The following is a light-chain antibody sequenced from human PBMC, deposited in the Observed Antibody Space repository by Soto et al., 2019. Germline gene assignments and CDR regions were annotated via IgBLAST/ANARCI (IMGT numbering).Light chain of an antibody. CDR3: LLSYNGPYV. CDR1: TGAVTNGHY. V-gene: IGLV7-46*01. Sequence: AVVTQKPSLXVSPGVTVTLTCGSSTGAVTNGHYPYWFQQKPGQAHRTLIYDTTNRHSWTPDRFSGSLLGGKAELTLSGAQPEDEAEYYCLLSYNGPYVFGTGTKVTVL. J-gene: IGLJ1*01. CDR2: DTT.